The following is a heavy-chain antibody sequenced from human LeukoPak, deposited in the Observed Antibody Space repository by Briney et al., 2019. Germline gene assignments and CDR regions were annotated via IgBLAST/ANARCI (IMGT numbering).Heavy chain of an antibody. J-gene: IGHJ6*02. CDR3: ASQPGSGSPYYYGMDV. CDR2: ISRSSSYI. D-gene: IGHD1-26*01. V-gene: IGHV3-21*01. Sequence: PGGSLRLSCAASGFTFSSYSMNWVRQAPGKGLEWVSSISRSSSYIYYADSVKGRFTISRDNAKNSLYLQMNSLRAEDTAVYYCASQPGSGSPYYYGMDVWGQGSTVTVSS. CDR1: GFTFSSYS.